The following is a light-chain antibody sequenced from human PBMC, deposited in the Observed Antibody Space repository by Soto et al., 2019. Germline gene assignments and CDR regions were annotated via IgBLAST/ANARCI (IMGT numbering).Light chain of an antibody. J-gene: IGKJ2*01. Sequence: EIVLTQSPGTLSLSPGDRATLSCRASQSVSSSFLAWYQQKPGQTPRLLIYAASSRATGIPDRFSGSGSGTDFTLTINRLEPEDFAVYYCQQHRSSPPGYSFGQGNRLEIK. CDR1: QSVSSSF. CDR3: QQHRSSPPGYS. CDR2: AAS. V-gene: IGKV3-20*01.